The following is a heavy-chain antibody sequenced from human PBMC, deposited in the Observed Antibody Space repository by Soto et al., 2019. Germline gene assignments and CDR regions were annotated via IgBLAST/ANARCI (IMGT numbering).Heavy chain of an antibody. Sequence: AGGSLRLSCTTSGFTFGDYAVSWFRQAPGKGLEWVGFIRSKTHAGAPEYAASVKGRFTISRDDSKGSAYLQMNSLKTEDTAVYYCSRVDHGHCNTISYPFDPWGQGTLVTVSS. CDR1: GFTFGDYA. D-gene: IGHD2-2*03. J-gene: IGHJ5*02. V-gene: IGHV3-49*03. CDR3: SRVDHGHCNTISYPFDP. CDR2: IRSKTHAGAP.